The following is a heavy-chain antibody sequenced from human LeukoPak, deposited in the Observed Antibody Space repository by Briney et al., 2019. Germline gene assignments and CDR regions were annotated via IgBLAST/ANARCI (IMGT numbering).Heavy chain of an antibody. CDR2: ISSSSSYI. Sequence: TGGSLRLSCAASGFTFSSYSMNWVRQAPGKGLEWVSSISSSSSYIYYADSVKGRFTISRDNAKNSLYLQMNSLRAEDTAVYHCARDPAYYYDSSGYYFFDYWGQGTLVTVSS. CDR1: GFTFSSYS. V-gene: IGHV3-21*01. CDR3: ARDPAYYYDSSGYYFFDY. J-gene: IGHJ4*02. D-gene: IGHD3-22*01.